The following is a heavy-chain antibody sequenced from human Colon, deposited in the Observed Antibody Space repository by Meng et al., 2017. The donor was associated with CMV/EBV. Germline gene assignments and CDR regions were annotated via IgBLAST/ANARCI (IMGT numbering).Heavy chain of an antibody. D-gene: IGHD2-2*02. CDR3: AKDFCSSTSCYSFDY. Sequence: GESLKISCAASGFTFDDYTMHWVRQAPGKGLEWVSLISWHGGSTYYADSVKGRFTISRDNSKNSLYLQMNSLRTEDTALYYCAKDFCSSTSCYSFDYWGQGTLVTVSS. CDR1: GFTFDDYT. J-gene: IGHJ4*02. V-gene: IGHV3-43*01. CDR2: ISWHGGST.